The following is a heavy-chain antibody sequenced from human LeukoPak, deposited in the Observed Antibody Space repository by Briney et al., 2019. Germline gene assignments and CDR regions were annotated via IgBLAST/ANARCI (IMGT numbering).Heavy chain of an antibody. J-gene: IGHJ6*02. V-gene: IGHV1-18*01. CDR2: ISAYNGNT. CDR1: GYTFTSYG. Sequence: GASVKVSCKASGYTFTSYGISWVRQAPGQGLEWMGWISAYNGNTNYAQKLQGRVTMTTDTSTSTAYMELRSLRSDDTAVYYCASSPTYYYYHGMDVWGQGTTVTVSS. CDR3: ASSPTYYYYHGMDV.